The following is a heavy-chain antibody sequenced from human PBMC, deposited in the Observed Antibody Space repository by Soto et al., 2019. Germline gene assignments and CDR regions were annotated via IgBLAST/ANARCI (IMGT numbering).Heavy chain of an antibody. J-gene: IGHJ4*02. D-gene: IGHD6-19*01. Sequence: SETLSLTCAVSGGSISSSNWWSWVRQPPGKGLEWIGEIYHSGSTNYNPSLKSRVTISVDKSKNQFSLKLSSVTAADTAVCYCARGSGWPRNYYFDYWGQGTLVTVSS. V-gene: IGHV4-4*02. CDR3: ARGSGWPRNYYFDY. CDR2: IYHSGST. CDR1: GGSISSSNW.